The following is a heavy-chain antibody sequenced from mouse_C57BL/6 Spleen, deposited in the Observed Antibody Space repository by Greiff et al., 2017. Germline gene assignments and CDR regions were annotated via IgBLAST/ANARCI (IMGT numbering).Heavy chain of an antibody. V-gene: IGHV1-81*01. CDR1: GYTFTSYG. CDR3: ARGDEEYFDY. CDR2: IYPRSGNN. D-gene: IGHD3-3*01. J-gene: IGHJ2*01. Sequence: QVHVKQSGAELARPGASVKLSCKASGYTFTSYGISWVKQRTGQGLEWIGEIYPRSGNNYYNEKFKGKATLAADKSSSTAYMELRSLTSEDSAVYFCARGDEEYFDYWGQGTTLTVSS.